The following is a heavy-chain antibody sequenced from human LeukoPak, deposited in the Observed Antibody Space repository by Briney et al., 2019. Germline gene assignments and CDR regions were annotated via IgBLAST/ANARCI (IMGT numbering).Heavy chain of an antibody. CDR2: INPSGGST. Sequence: ASVKVSCEASGYTFTNYYIHWVRQAPGQGLEWMGIINPSGGSTSYAQKFQVRVTMTRDTSTSTVYMELSSLRSEDTAVYYGARGGKGNADGYNQALNYWGQGTLVTVSS. J-gene: IGHJ4*02. V-gene: IGHV1-46*01. CDR3: ARGGKGNADGYNQALNY. CDR1: GYTFTNYY. D-gene: IGHD5-24*01.